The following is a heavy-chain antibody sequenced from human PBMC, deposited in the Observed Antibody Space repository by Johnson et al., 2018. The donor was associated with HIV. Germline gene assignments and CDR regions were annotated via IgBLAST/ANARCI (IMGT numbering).Heavy chain of an antibody. Sequence: EKLVESGGGLVQPGGSLRLSCAASGFTVSSNYMNWVRQTPGKGLEWVSVIYSGGSTIYYADSVKGRFTISRDNAKNSLYLQMNSLRAEDTAVYYCATLPGTYYYDSSGYYYGNDAFDIWGQGTMVTVSS. CDR2: IYSGGSTI. D-gene: IGHD3-22*01. V-gene: IGHV3-66*01. CDR1: GFTVSSNY. J-gene: IGHJ3*02. CDR3: ATLPGTYYYDSSGYYYGNDAFDI.